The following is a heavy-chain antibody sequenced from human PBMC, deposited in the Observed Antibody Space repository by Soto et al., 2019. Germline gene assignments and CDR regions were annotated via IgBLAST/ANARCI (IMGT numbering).Heavy chain of an antibody. J-gene: IGHJ4*02. D-gene: IGHD3-10*01. V-gene: IGHV3-49*03. Sequence: PGGSLRLSCTASGFTFGDYAMSWFRQAPGKGLEWVGFIRSKAYGGTTEYAASVKGRFTISRDDSKSIAYLQMNSLKTGDTAVYYCTTVGYYYGSGNPFDYWGQGTLVTVSS. CDR1: GFTFGDYA. CDR2: IRSKAYGGTT. CDR3: TTVGYYYGSGNPFDY.